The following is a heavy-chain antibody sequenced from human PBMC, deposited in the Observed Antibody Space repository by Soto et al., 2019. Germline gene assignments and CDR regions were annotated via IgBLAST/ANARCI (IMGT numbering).Heavy chain of an antibody. CDR1: GGTFSSYA. CDR3: ARVTGYYYERSGYMGAFDT. CDR2: IIPIFGTA. V-gene: IGHV1-69*06. Sequence: SVKVSCKASGGTFSSYAISWVRQAPGQGLEWMGGIIPIFGTANYAQKFQGRVTITADKSTSTAYMELSSLRSEDTAVYYCARVTGYYYERSGYMGAFDTWGQGTLVTVSS. D-gene: IGHD3-22*01. J-gene: IGHJ5*02.